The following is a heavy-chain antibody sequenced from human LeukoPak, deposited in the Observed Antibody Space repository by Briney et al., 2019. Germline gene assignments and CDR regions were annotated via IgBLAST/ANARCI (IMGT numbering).Heavy chain of an antibody. Sequence: GGSLRLSCAASGFTFSSYSMNWVRQAPGKGLEWVSYISSSSSTIYYADSVKGRFTISRDNAKNSLYLQMNSLRAEDTAVYYCARDGRDGYSEWVYWGQGTLVTVSS. CDR3: ARDGRDGYSEWVY. J-gene: IGHJ4*02. CDR2: ISSSSSTI. V-gene: IGHV3-48*01. D-gene: IGHD5-24*01. CDR1: GFTFSSYS.